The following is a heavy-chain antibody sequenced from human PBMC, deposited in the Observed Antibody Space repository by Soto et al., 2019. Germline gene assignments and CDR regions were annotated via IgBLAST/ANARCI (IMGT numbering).Heavy chain of an antibody. CDR3: ARGQFRYSSGWYDYFDY. D-gene: IGHD6-19*01. Sequence: GGSLRLSCAASGFTFSSYAMHWVRQAPGKGLEWVAVISYDGSNKYYADSVKGGFTISRDNSKNTLYLQMNSLRAEDTAVYYCARGQFRYSSGWYDYFDYWGQGTLVTVSS. CDR2: ISYDGSNK. CDR1: GFTFSSYA. J-gene: IGHJ4*02. V-gene: IGHV3-30-3*01.